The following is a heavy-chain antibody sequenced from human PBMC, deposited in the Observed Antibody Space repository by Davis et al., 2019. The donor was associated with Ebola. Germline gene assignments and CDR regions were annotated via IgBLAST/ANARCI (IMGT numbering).Heavy chain of an antibody. CDR3: AGGYSYGSWFDP. Sequence: ASVKVSCKASGYTFTGYYMHWVRQAPGQGLEWMGRINPNSGGTNYAQKLQGRVTMTTDTSTSTAYMELSSLRSEDTAVYYCAGGYSYGSWFDPWGQGTLVTVSS. CDR2: INPNSGGT. J-gene: IGHJ5*02. V-gene: IGHV1-2*06. D-gene: IGHD5-18*01. CDR1: GYTFTGYY.